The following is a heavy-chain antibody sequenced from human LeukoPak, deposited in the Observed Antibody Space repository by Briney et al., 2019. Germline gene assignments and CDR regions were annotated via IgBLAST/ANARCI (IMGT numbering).Heavy chain of an antibody. V-gene: IGHV3-74*01. CDR3: AKDTGYDILTGPNWFDP. D-gene: IGHD3-9*01. CDR2: INTDGSGT. Sequence: GGSLRLSCAASGFTFSTYWMHWVRQAPGKGLVWVSRINTDGSGTSYADSVKGRFTISRDNAKNSLYLQMNSLRAEDTALYYCAKDTGYDILTGPNWFDPWGQGTLVTVSS. J-gene: IGHJ5*02. CDR1: GFTFSTYW.